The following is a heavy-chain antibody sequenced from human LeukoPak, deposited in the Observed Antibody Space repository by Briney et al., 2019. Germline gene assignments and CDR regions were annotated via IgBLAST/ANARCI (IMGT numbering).Heavy chain of an antibody. CDR1: GYTFTSYG. V-gene: IGHV1-18*01. Sequence: ASVKVSCRASGYTFTSYGISWVRQAPGQGLEWMGWISAYNGNTNYAQKLQGRVTMTTDTSTSTAYMELSSLRSEDTAVYYCARVGVDTAMVTDPDYWGQGTLVTVSS. J-gene: IGHJ4*02. D-gene: IGHD5-18*01. CDR2: ISAYNGNT. CDR3: ARVGVDTAMVTDPDY.